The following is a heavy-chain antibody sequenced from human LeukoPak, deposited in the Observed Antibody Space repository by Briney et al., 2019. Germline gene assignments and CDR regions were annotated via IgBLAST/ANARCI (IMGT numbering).Heavy chain of an antibody. CDR2: IYYNGAT. D-gene: IGHD5-12*01. CDR1: GGSISSYY. CDR3: AREITLTGYKYGLGFNY. V-gene: IGHV4-59*01. J-gene: IGHJ4*02. Sequence: PSETLSLTCTVSGGSISSYYWSWIRQSPGMGLEWIGSIYYNGATDYNPSLKGRVTISADTSNNQFSLRLRSVTAADTAVYYCAREITLTGYKYGLGFNYWGQGTLVTVSS.